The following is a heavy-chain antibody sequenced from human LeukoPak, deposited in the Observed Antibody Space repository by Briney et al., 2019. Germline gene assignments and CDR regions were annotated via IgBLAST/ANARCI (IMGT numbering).Heavy chain of an antibody. CDR3: AKSYYYGSGDYSLTAFDI. CDR2: IWYDGSNK. Sequence: GGSLRLSCEASGFTFSTYGMHWVRQAPGKGLEWVAVIWYDGSNKYYADSVKGRFSISRDNSKNTLNLQMNSLRAEDTAVYYCAKSYYYGSGDYSLTAFDIWGQGTMVTVSS. CDR1: GFTFSTYG. D-gene: IGHD3-10*01. V-gene: IGHV3-33*06. J-gene: IGHJ3*02.